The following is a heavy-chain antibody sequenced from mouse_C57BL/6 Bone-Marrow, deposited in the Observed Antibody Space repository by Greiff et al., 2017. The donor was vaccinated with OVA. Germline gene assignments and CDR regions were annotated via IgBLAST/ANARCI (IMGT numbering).Heavy chain of an antibody. D-gene: IGHD2-4*01. V-gene: IGHV1-61*01. J-gene: IGHJ3*01. CDR3: ARSLYDSPFAY. CDR2: IYPSDSET. CDR1: GYTFTSYW. Sequence: QVQLQQPGAELVRPGSSVKLSCKASGYTFTSYWMDWVKQRPGQGLEWIGNIYPSDSETHYNQKFKDKATLTVDKSSSTAYMQLSSLTSEDSAVYYCARSLYDSPFAYWGQGTLVTVSA.